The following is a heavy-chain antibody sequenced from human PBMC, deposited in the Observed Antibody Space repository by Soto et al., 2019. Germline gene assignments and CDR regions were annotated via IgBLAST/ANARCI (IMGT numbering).Heavy chain of an antibody. V-gene: IGHV4-39*01. CDR3: ARRQSSSWYGL. CDR2: IYYSGST. J-gene: IGHJ4*02. Sequence: SHSSTVSEGSISSSGYYWGLKRQPPGKGLEWIGSIYYSGSTYYNPSLKSRVTISVDTSKNQFSLKLSSVTAADTAVYYCARRQSSSWYGLWGQGTLVTVSS. CDR1: EGSISSSGYY. D-gene: IGHD6-13*01.